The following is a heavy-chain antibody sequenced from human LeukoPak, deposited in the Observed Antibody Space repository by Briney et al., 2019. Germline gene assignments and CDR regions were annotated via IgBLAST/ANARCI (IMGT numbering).Heavy chain of an antibody. J-gene: IGHJ5*02. V-gene: IGHV1-46*01. CDR3: AVTSGWTTGRNWFDP. CDR2: INPSGGST. CDR1: GYTFTRFY. D-gene: IGHD6-19*01. Sequence: ASVKVSCKASGYTFTRFYMHWVRQAPGQGLEWMGIINPSGGSTSYAQKFQGRVTMTRDTSTSTVYMELSSLRSEDTAVYYCAVTSGWTTGRNWFDPWGQGTLVTVSS.